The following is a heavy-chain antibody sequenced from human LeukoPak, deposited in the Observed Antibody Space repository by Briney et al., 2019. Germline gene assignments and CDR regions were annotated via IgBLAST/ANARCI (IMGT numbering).Heavy chain of an antibody. CDR3: ARGPRFDY. V-gene: IGHV4-59*01. Sequence: YPSETLSLTCTVSGGSISSYYWSWIRQPPGKGLEWIGYIYYSGSTNYNPSLKSRVTISVDTSKNQFSLKLSSVTAADTAVYYCARGPRFDYWGQGTLVTVSS. CDR2: IYYSGST. J-gene: IGHJ4*02. CDR1: GGSISSYY.